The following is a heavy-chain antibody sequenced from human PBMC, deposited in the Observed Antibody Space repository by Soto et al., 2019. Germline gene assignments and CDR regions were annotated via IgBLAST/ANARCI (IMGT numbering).Heavy chain of an antibody. CDR1: GVSLTTNNW. D-gene: IGHD2-15*01. Sequence: QVQLQESGPGLVKPSETLSLTCAVSGVSLTTNNWWTWVGQAPGKGLAWVGVIYQTGNTNYNPSLNSRVISSLDKSKNQFFLNRTSGTAADTAIYYCARGGYFSGGSCSGCFDSWGQGTLVTVSS. J-gene: IGHJ5*01. CDR3: ARGGYFSGGSCSGCFDS. V-gene: IGHV4-4*02. CDR2: IYQTGNT.